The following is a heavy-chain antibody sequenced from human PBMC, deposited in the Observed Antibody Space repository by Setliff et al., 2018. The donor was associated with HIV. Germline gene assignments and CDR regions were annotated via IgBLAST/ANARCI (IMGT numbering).Heavy chain of an antibody. J-gene: IGHJ4*02. D-gene: IGHD4-17*01. Sequence: KASETLSLTCTVSGGSISRYYWSWIRQPPGKGLEWIGYIYYNGNTNYNPSLKSRVTISVDTSKNQLSLKLSSVTAAATAVYYCAREIYGGNSRPFDYWGQGTLVTVSS. CDR2: IYYNGNT. CDR3: AREIYGGNSRPFDY. V-gene: IGHV4-59*01. CDR1: GGSISRYY.